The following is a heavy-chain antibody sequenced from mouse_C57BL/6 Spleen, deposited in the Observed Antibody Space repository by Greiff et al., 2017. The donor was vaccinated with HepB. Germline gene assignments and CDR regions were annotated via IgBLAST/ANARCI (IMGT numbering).Heavy chain of an antibody. CDR2: IYPGSGNT. CDR3: ARWYYGSPFDY. D-gene: IGHD1-1*01. CDR1: GYTFTDYY. J-gene: IGHJ2*01. V-gene: IGHV1-76*01. Sequence: VQGVESGAELVRPGASVKLSCKASGYTFTDYYINWVKQRPGQGLEWIARIYPGSGNTYYNEKFKGKATLTAEKSSSTAYMQLSSLTSEDSAVYFCARWYYGSPFDYWGQGTTLTVSS.